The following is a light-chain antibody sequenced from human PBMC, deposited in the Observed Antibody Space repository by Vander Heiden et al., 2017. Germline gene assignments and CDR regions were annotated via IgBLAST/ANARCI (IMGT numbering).Light chain of an antibody. CDR3: AAWDDSLNGPV. J-gene: IGLJ1*01. CDR2: SDR. V-gene: IGLV1-44*01. Sequence: QSVLTQPPSASGTPGQRVLISCSGSSSNIGPNTVHWYQPLPGTAPRLLIYSDRQRPSGVPDRFSGSKSGTSASLAISGLQSEDEADYYCAAWDDSLNGPVFGTGTQVTVL. CDR1: SSNIGPNT.